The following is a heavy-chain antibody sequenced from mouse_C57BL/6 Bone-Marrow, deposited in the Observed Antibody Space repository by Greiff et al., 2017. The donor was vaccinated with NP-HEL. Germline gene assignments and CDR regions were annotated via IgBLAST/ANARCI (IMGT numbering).Heavy chain of an antibody. J-gene: IGHJ1*03. CDR3: SPLITTIERWYFDI. V-gene: IGHV2-5*01. Sequence: VQLQQSGPGLVQPSQSLSITCTVSGFSLTSYGVHWVRQSPGKGLEWLGVIWRGGSTDYNAAFMSRLSITKDNSKSQVFFKMNSLQADDTAIYYSSPLITTIERWYFDICRTGTTVTVSS. D-gene: IGHD1-1*01. CDR2: IWRGGST. CDR1: GFSLTSYG.